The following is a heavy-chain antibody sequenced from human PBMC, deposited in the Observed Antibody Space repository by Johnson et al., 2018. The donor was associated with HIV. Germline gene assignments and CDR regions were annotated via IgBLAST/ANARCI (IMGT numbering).Heavy chain of an antibody. D-gene: IGHD3-22*01. CDR2: TNSDGSIT. CDR3: ARERDYYDTSGYWVDAFDI. V-gene: IGHV3-74*01. Sequence: VQLVESGGGLVPPGGSLRLSCVASGFTFSRYWIHWVRQVPGKGLLWVSRTNSDGSITTYADSVKGRFTISRDNAKNTLYLQMNSLRAEDTAVYYCARERDYYDTSGYWVDAFDIWGQGTMITVSS. CDR1: GFTFSRYW. J-gene: IGHJ3*02.